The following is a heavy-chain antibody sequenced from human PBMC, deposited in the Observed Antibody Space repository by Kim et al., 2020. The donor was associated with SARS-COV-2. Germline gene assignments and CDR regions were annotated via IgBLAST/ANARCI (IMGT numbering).Heavy chain of an antibody. J-gene: IGHJ4*01. CDR3: ATEYYDFWSGYYMNLYF. CDR2: ISSSSSTI. V-gene: IGHV3-48*04. CDR1: GFTFSSYS. Sequence: GGSLRLSCAASGFTFSSYSMNWVRQAPGKGLEWVSYISSSSSTIYYADSVKGRFTISRDNAKNSLYLQMNSLRAEDTAVYYCATEYYDFWSGYYMNLYF. D-gene: IGHD3-3*01.